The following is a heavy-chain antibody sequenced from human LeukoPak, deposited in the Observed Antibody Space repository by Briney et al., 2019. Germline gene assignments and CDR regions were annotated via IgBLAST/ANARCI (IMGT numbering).Heavy chain of an antibody. J-gene: IGHJ6*02. CDR2: ISYDGSNK. CDR1: GFTFSSYG. Sequence: GGSLRLSCAASGFTFSSYGMHWVRQAPGKGLEWVAVISYDGSNKYYADSVKGRFTISRDNSKNTLYLQMNSLRAEDTAVYYCAKDRMRQWLVRSLYYYYGMDVWGQGTTVTVSS. CDR3: AKDRMRQWLVRSLYYYYGMDV. V-gene: IGHV3-30*18. D-gene: IGHD6-19*01.